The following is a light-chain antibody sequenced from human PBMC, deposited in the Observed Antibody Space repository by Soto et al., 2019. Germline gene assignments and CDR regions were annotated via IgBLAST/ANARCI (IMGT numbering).Light chain of an antibody. CDR3: QQYNSYSWT. CDR1: QSISSW. V-gene: IGKV1-5*01. J-gene: IGKJ1*01. CDR2: DAS. Sequence: DIQMTQSPSTLSAYIGDRVTITCRASQSISSWLAWYQQKPGKAPKLLIYDASSLESGVPSRFSGSGSGTEFTLTISSLQPDDFATYVCQQYNSYSWTFGQGTTVEIK.